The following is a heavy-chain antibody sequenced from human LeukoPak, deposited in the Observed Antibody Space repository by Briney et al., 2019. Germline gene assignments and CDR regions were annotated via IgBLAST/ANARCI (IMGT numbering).Heavy chain of an antibody. V-gene: IGHV1-69*06. J-gene: IGHJ4*02. CDR1: GGTFSSYA. Sequence: SVKVSCKASGGTFSSYAISWVRQAPGQGLEWMGGIIPIFGTANYAQKFQGRVTITADKSTSTAYMELSSLRSEDTAVYYCAREKDIVVVPAARGGFDYWGQGTLATVSS. CDR3: AREKDIVVVPAARGGFDY. D-gene: IGHD2-2*01. CDR2: IIPIFGTA.